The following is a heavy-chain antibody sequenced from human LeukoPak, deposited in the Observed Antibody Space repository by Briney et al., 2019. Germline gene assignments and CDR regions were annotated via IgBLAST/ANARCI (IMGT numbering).Heavy chain of an antibody. CDR1: GFTISSNY. V-gene: IGHV3-48*04. Sequence: PGGSLRLSCAASGFTISSNYMSWVRQAPGKGLEWVSYISSSTSTMYYADSVKGRFTISRDNAKNSLYLQMNSLRAEDTAVYYCARGRGGSGFYAMDVWGQGTTVTVSS. D-gene: IGHD3-10*01. CDR3: ARGRGGSGFYAMDV. CDR2: ISSSTSTM. J-gene: IGHJ6*02.